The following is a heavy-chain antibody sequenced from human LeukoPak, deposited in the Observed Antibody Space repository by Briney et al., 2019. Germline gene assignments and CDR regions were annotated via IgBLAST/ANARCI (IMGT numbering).Heavy chain of an antibody. V-gene: IGHV4-39*07. J-gene: IGHJ6*03. CDR3: TRAASSGPLFTYHMDV. Sequence: SETLSLTCTVSGGSISSYYWSWIRQPPGKGLEWIGSIYYSGSTYYNPSLKSRVTISVDTSKNQFSLKLTSVTAADTAVYCCTRAASSGPLFTYHMDVWGKGTTVTVSS. CDR1: GGSISSYY. D-gene: IGHD3-22*01. CDR2: IYYSGST.